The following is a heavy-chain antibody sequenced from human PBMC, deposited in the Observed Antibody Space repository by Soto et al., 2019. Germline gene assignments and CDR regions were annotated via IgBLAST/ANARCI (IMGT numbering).Heavy chain of an antibody. CDR1: GYTFTGYY. J-gene: IGHJ1*01. CDR3: ATIVGATTGHEYFQH. CDR2: INPNSGGT. Sequence: GASVKVSCKASGYTFTGYYMHWVRQAPGQGLEWMGWINPNSGGTNYAQKFQGRVTMTRDTSISTAYMELSRLRSDDTAVYYCATIVGATTGHEYFQHWGQGTLVTVSS. V-gene: IGHV1-2*02. D-gene: IGHD1-26*01.